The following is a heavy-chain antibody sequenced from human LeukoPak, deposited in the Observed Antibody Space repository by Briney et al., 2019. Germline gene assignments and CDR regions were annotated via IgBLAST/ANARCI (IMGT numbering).Heavy chain of an antibody. J-gene: IGHJ4*02. Sequence: GGSLRLSCAASGFTFSSYAMSWVRQAPGKGLEWVSAISDSGKTVYYTDSVKGRFTISRDNSKNTLYLQMNSLRAEDTAVYYCVRDLPDYWGQGTLVTVSS. V-gene: IGHV3-23*01. CDR1: GFTFSSYA. CDR2: ISDSGKTV. CDR3: VRDLPDY.